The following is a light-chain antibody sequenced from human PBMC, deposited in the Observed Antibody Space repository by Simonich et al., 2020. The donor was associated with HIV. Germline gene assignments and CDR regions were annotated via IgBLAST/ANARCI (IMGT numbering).Light chain of an antibody. CDR2: DYN. J-gene: IGLJ2*01. CDR3: QSYDSSNVV. CDR1: SGSIASNY. Sequence: FMLTQPPSVAESPGKTLTISSTRSSGSIASNYVHWYHHRPRSGPTTVIYDYNQRPSWGPDRFSGSIDSSTNSAPLTISGLTAEDEADYYCQSYDSSNVVFGGGTKLTVL. V-gene: IGLV6-57*03.